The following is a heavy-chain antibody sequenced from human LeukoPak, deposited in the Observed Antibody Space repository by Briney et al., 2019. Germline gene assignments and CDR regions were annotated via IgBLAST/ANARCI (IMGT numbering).Heavy chain of an antibody. Sequence: GGSLRLSCAASGFTFSSYWMSWVRQAPGKGLEWVANIKQDGSEKYYVDSVKGRFTISRDNAKNSLYLQMNSLSAEDTAVYYCGSVGSSWYEDYCGQGTLVTVSS. CDR1: GFTFSSYW. J-gene: IGHJ4*02. CDR3: GSVGSSWYEDY. D-gene: IGHD6-13*01. CDR2: IKQDGSEK. V-gene: IGHV3-7*01.